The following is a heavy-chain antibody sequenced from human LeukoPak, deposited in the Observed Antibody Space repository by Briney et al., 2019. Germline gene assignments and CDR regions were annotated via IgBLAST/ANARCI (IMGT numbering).Heavy chain of an antibody. V-gene: IGHV4-30-2*01. J-gene: IGHJ5*02. CDR3: ARNRHMVRGSSWFDP. CDR1: GGSISSGGYS. CDR2: IYHSGST. D-gene: IGHD3-10*01. Sequence: SQTLSLTCAVSGGSISSGGYSWSWIRQPPGKGLEWIGYIYHSGSTYYNPSLESRVTISVDRSKNQFSLKLSSVTAADTAVYYCARNRHMVRGSSWFDPWGQGTLVTVSS.